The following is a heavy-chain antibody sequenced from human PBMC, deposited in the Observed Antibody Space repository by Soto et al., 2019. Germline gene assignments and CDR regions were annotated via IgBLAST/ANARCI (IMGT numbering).Heavy chain of an antibody. J-gene: IGHJ4*02. V-gene: IGHV4-39*01. D-gene: IGHD1-1*01. Sequence: SETLSLTCTVSGGSISSSSYYWGWIRQPPGKGLEWIGSIYYSGSTYYNPSLKIRVTISVDTSKNQFSLKLSSVTAADTAVYYCARHPSRPVEYYFDYWGQGTLVTVSS. CDR3: ARHPSRPVEYYFDY. CDR2: IYYSGST. CDR1: GGSISSSSYY.